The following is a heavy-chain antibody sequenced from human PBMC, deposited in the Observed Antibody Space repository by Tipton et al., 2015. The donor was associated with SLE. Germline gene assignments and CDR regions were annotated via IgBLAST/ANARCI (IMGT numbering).Heavy chain of an antibody. CDR1: GGSISSSGSY. CDR3: ARGDVDTAYFWYFDL. CDR2: IYHSGNT. Sequence: TLSLTCTVSGGSISSSGSYWAWIRQPPGEGLEWIGSIYHSGNTYYNPSLKSRVTISVDTSKNQFSLKLSSVTAADTAVYYCARGDVDTAYFWYFDLWGRGTLVTVSS. V-gene: IGHV4-39*07. J-gene: IGHJ2*01. D-gene: IGHD5-18*01.